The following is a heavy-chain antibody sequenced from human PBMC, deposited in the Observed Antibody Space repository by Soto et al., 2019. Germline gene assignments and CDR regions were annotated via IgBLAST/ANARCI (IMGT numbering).Heavy chain of an antibody. V-gene: IGHV4-4*07. Sequence: QVQLQESGPGLVKPSETLSLTCTVSGGSISSYYWSWIRQPAGKGLEWIGRIYTSGSTNYNPSLKSRVTMSVDTSKNQFSLKLSSVTAADTAVYYCARVASLDGYKVWYFDLWGRGTLVTVSS. D-gene: IGHD5-12*01. J-gene: IGHJ2*01. CDR2: IYTSGST. CDR3: ARVASLDGYKVWYFDL. CDR1: GGSISSYY.